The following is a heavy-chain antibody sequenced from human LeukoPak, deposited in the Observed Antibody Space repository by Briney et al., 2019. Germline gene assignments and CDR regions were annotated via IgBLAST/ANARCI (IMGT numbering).Heavy chain of an antibody. Sequence: SETLSPTCTVSGGSISSGGYYWSWIRQHPGKGLEWIGYIYYSGSTYYNPSLKSRVTISVDTSKNQFSLKLSSVTAADTAVYYCARGMTGDNYDFWSGYYPSDAFDIWGQGTMVTVSS. J-gene: IGHJ3*02. CDR1: GGSISSGGYY. D-gene: IGHD3-3*01. CDR2: IYYSGST. CDR3: ARGMTGDNYDFWSGYYPSDAFDI. V-gene: IGHV4-31*03.